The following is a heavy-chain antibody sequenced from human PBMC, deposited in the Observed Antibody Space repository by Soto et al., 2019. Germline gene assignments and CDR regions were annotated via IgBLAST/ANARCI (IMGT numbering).Heavy chain of an antibody. CDR3: ARDEEGDYYDSSGQFDF. V-gene: IGHV1-18*01. D-gene: IGHD3-22*01. CDR2: ISAYNGNT. J-gene: IGHJ4*02. CDR1: GYTFTSYG. Sequence: ASVKVSCKASGYTFTSYGISWVRQAPGQGLEWMGWISAYNGNTNYAQKLQGRVTMTTDTSTSTAYMELRSLRSDDTAIYYCARDEEGDYYDSSGQFDFWGQGTQVTVSS.